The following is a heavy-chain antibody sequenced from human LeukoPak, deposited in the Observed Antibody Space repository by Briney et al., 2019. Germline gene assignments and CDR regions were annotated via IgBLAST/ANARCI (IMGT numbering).Heavy chain of an antibody. V-gene: IGHV3-33*01. CDR3: ARDPGYYDSSAAGAPSFDY. D-gene: IGHD3-22*01. CDR1: GFTFSSYG. Sequence: PGGSLRLSCAASGFTFSSYGMPWVRQAPGKGLEWVAVIWYDGSNKYYADSVKGRFTISRDNSKNTLYLQMNSLRAEDTAVYYCARDPGYYDSSAAGAPSFDYWGQGTLVTVSS. J-gene: IGHJ4*02. CDR2: IWYDGSNK.